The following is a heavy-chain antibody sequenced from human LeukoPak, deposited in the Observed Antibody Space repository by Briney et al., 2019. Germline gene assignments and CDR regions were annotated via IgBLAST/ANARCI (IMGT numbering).Heavy chain of an antibody. CDR2: INPSGGST. V-gene: IGHV1-46*01. CDR3: ARDMVYYYDSSGTGDAFDI. J-gene: IGHJ3*02. Sequence: ASVKVSCKASGYTXTSYYMHWVRQAPGQGLEWMGIINPSGGSTSYAQKFQGRVTMTRDTSTSTVYMELSSLRSEDTAVYYCARDMVYYYDSSGTGDAFDIWGQGTMATVSS. D-gene: IGHD3-22*01. CDR1: GYTXTSYY.